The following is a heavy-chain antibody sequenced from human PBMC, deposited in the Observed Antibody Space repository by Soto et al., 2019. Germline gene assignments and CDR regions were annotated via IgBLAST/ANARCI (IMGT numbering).Heavy chain of an antibody. CDR1: GCNFSRYA. J-gene: IGHJ4*02. V-gene: IGHV3-23*01. Sequence: EVQLLESGGGLVQPGESLRLSCAASGCNFSRYAMRWVRQSPGTGLEWFSAISGRGGSTYNADSAKGRFTISRDNSKNTLYLQMNSLRAEDTAVYYCASTGLSGVAGLYWGQGTLVTVSS. D-gene: IGHD6-19*01. CDR2: ISGRGGST. CDR3: ASTGLSGVAGLY.